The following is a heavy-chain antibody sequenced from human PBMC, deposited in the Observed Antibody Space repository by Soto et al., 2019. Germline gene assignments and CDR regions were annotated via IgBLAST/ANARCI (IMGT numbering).Heavy chain of an antibody. CDR2: ISGSGGST. CDR1: GFTFSSYA. CDR3: AKVGDYYDSSGYYLGNWFDP. D-gene: IGHD3-22*01. J-gene: IGHJ5*02. Sequence: GGSLRLSCAASGFTFSSYAMSWVRQAPGKGLEWVSAISGSGGSTYYADSVKGRFTISRDNSKNTLYLQMNSLRAEDTAVYYCAKVGDYYDSSGYYLGNWFDPWGQGTLVTVSS. V-gene: IGHV3-23*01.